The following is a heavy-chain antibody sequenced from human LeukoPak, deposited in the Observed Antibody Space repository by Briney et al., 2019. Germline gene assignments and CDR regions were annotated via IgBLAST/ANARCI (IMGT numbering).Heavy chain of an antibody. D-gene: IGHD4-23*01. CDR2: IYYSGRT. CDR3: ARGYGDNSGAFDI. CDR1: GGSIMVAAYS. V-gene: IGHV4-30-2*01. Sequence: SETLSLTCTVSGGSIMVAAYSWSWIRQPPGKGLEWIGYIYYSGRTYYNPSLESRVTISLDRSKNQFSLKLSSVTAADTAVYFCARGYGDNSGAFDIWGQGTLVTVSS. J-gene: IGHJ3*02.